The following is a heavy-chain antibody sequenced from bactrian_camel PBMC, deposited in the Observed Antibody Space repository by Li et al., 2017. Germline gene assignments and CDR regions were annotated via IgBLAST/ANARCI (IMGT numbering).Heavy chain of an antibody. Sequence: HVQLVESGGGLVQPGGSLTLSCAASGFTFGYHYMSWVRQAPGKGPEWVSSIYTGGVTTSYADSVKGRFTISKDNAKNTLFLQMNSLKPEDTAVYYCAARTVTYGGSFYEGYNNWDQGTQVTVS. CDR1: GFTFGYHY. D-gene: IGHD2*01. V-gene: IGHV3-2*01. J-gene: IGHJ4*01. CDR3: AARTVTYGGSFYEGYNN. CDR2: IYTGGVTT.